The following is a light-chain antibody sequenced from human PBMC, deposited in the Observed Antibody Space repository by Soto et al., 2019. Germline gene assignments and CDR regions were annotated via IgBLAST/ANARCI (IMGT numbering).Light chain of an antibody. Sequence: QTVVTQEPSFSVSPGGTVTLTCALSSDSVSTSYYPSWYQQTPGQAPCTLIYSTNTRSSGVPDRFSGSILGNKAALTITGAQADDESDYYCVLYMGSGIWVFGGGTKLTVL. CDR1: SDSVSTSYY. CDR3: VLYMGSGIWV. CDR2: STN. J-gene: IGLJ3*02. V-gene: IGLV8-61*01.